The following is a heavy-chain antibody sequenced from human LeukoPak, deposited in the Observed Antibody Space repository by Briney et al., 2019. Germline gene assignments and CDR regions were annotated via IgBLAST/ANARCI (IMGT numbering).Heavy chain of an antibody. J-gene: IGHJ4*02. CDR1: SASITSSPYF. V-gene: IGHV4-39*07. Sequence: PSETLSLTCTVSSASITSSPYFWGWIRQSPGKGLEWIGSISYSGSTNYNPSLRSRVTISLEMSKHQFSLNLTSVTAADTAVYYCASNTGTVFDYWGQGALVTVSS. D-gene: IGHD7-27*01. CDR2: ISYSGST. CDR3: ASNTGTVFDY.